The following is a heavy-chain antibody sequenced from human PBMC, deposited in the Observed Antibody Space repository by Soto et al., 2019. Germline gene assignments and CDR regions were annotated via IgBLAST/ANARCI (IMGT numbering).Heavy chain of an antibody. V-gene: IGHV3-23*04. CDR1: GSTFSSYV. J-gene: IGHJ4*02. D-gene: IGHD2-8*01. CDR3: AKRAYCSTGKCSAFDY. CDR2: VNGGGDGT. Sequence: EVQFVESGGGLLQPGGSLRLSCAASGSTFSSYVMNWVRQAPGEGLEWVSTVNGGGDGTYYADSVKGRFTISRDNSKNTLYLQMNSRRADDTAVYFCAKRAYCSTGKCSAFDYWGQGTLVTVSS.